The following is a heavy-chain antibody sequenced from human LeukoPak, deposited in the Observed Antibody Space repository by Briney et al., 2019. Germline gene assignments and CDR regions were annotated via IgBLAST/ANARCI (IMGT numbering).Heavy chain of an antibody. V-gene: IGHV1-69*13. CDR1: GYTLTELS. D-gene: IGHD5-24*01. Sequence: SVSVSCKVSGYTLTELSMDWVRQAPGQGLEWMGGIIPIFGTANYAQKFQGRVTITADESTSTAYMELSSLRSEDTAVYYCASRDGYNYGPFDYWGQGTLVTVSS. CDR2: IIPIFGTA. CDR3: ASRDGYNYGPFDY. J-gene: IGHJ4*02.